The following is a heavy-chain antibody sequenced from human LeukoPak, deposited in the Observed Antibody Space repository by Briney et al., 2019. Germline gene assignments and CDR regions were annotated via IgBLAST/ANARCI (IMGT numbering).Heavy chain of an antibody. J-gene: IGHJ6*03. CDR3: ARGITVFRVVITRPDMDV. D-gene: IGHD3-3*01. CDR1: GYTFTGYY. Sequence: ASVKVSCKASGYTFTGYYIHWVRQAPGQGLEWMGIVNPSDGSTIYTQKFQDRVTMTRDMSTSTVYMELSSLGSEDTAVYYCARGITVFRVVITRPDMDVWGKGTTVTVSS. V-gene: IGHV1-46*01. CDR2: VNPSDGST.